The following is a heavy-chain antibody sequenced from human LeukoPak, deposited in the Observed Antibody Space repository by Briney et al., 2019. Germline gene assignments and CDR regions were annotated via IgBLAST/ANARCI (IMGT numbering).Heavy chain of an antibody. V-gene: IGHV5-51*01. D-gene: IGHD4-23*01. Sequence: GESLKISCKGSGYSFTSYWIGWVRQMPGKGLEWMGIIYAGDSDTRYSPSFQGQVTISADKSISTAYLQWSSLKASDTAMYYCATLLDYGGNQYYFDYWGQGTLVTVSS. CDR3: ATLLDYGGNQYYFDY. CDR2: IYAGDSDT. CDR1: GYSFTSYW. J-gene: IGHJ4*02.